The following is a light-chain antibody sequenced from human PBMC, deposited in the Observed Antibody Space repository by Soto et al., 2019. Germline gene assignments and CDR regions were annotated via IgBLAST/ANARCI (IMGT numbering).Light chain of an antibody. CDR1: QSIRSW. CDR2: KAS. CDR3: QQYYTYSWT. J-gene: IGKJ1*01. V-gene: IGKV1-5*03. Sequence: DIQMTQSPSTLSASVGDRVTITCRASQSIRSWLAWYQQKAGKALKLLIYKASSLERGVPSRFSGSGSGTEFTLTISSLQPDDFAVYYCQQYYTYSWTFGQGTKVEI.